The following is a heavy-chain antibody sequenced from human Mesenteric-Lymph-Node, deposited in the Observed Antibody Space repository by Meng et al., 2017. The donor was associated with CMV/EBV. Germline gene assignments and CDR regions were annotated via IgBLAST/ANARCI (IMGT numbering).Heavy chain of an antibody. V-gene: IGHV4-61*01. CDR1: GGSVSSGSYY. D-gene: IGHD1-26*01. J-gene: IGHJ5*02. CDR2: IYYSGNT. Sequence: GSLRLSCTVSGGSVSSGSYYWSWIRQPPGKGLEWIGYIYYSGNTNYNPSLKSRVTISVDTSKNQFSLKLSSVTAADTAVYYCARADVGWFDPWGQGTLVTVSS. CDR3: ARADVGWFDP.